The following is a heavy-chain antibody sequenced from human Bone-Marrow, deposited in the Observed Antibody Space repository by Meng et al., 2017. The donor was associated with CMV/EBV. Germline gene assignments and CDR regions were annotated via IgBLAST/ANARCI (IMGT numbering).Heavy chain of an antibody. CDR1: GDSVSSSIAA. V-gene: IGHV6-1*01. CDR3: ARDRRNYDRPNFSYGMDV. Sequence: SQTLSLTCAISGDSVSSSIAAWNWIRQSPSRGLEWLGRTYYRSKWYYDYAVSVESRIIINPDTSKNQLSLQLNSVTPEDTAVYFCARDRRNYDRPNFSYGMDVWGQGTTVTVSS. J-gene: IGHJ6*02. CDR2: TYYRSKWYY. D-gene: IGHD4-11*01.